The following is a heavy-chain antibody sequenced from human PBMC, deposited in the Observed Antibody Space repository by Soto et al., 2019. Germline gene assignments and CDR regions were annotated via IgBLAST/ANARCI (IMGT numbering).Heavy chain of an antibody. Sequence: NPSETLSLTCTVSGGSISSYYWSWIRQPPGKGLGWIGYIYYSGSTNYNPSLKSRVTISVDTSKNQFSLKLSSVTAADTAVYYCARARSSSGWDPDLSDYYYYGMDVWGQGTTVTVSS. D-gene: IGHD6-19*01. CDR2: IYYSGST. V-gene: IGHV4-59*01. J-gene: IGHJ6*02. CDR1: GGSISSYY. CDR3: ARARSSSGWDPDLSDYYYYGMDV.